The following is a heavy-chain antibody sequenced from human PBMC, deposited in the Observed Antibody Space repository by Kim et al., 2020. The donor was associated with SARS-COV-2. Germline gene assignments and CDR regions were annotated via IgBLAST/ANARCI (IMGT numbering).Heavy chain of an antibody. V-gene: IGHV1-18*04. D-gene: IGHD1-26*01. CDR2: ISGRDGYT. Sequence: ASVKVSCKASGYRFTDFGVSWVRQAPGQGLEWMGWISGRDGYTTSAQKFQGRVTMTTDTSTSTAYMELRSLRSDDTAVFYCTRDLAIVGPILFDYWGQGTLVIVSS. J-gene: IGHJ4*02. CDR1: GYRFTDFG. CDR3: TRDLAIVGPILFDY.